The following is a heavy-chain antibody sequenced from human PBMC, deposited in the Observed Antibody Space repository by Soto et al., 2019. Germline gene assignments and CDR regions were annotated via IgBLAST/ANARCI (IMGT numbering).Heavy chain of an antibody. CDR1: GFTFRSYS. V-gene: IGHV3-48*02. Sequence: GGLRLSCAASGFTFRSYSMNWVRQAPGEGVEGGSYISSSSSTLYYADSLKGRFTISRDNAKKSLYLQMNSLRDEDTAVYYCARDLPFRWLQTPGGWFDPWGQGTLVTVSS. D-gene: IGHD5-12*01. CDR3: ARDLPFRWLQTPGGWFDP. CDR2: ISSSSSTL. J-gene: IGHJ5*02.